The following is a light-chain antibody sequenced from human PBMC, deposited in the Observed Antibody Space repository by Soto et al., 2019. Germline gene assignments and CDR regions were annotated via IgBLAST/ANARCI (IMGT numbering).Light chain of an antibody. Sequence: QSALTQPASVSGSPGQSMTISCTGTSSDVGGYNYVSWYQQHPGKAPKLMIYDVSNRPSGVSNRFSGSKSGNTASLTISGLHAEDEADYYCSSYTSSSTLDVVFGGGTKLTVL. CDR1: SSDVGGYNY. CDR2: DVS. CDR3: SSYTSSSTLDVV. V-gene: IGLV2-14*01. J-gene: IGLJ2*01.